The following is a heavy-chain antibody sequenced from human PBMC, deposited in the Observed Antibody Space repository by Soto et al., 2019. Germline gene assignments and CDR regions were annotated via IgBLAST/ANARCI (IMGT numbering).Heavy chain of an antibody. D-gene: IGHD3-10*01. CDR1: GVSISSGGYS. V-gene: IGHV4-30-2*01. Sequence: PSETLSLTCVFSGVSISSGGYSCSWIRQPPWKGLEWIGNIYHSGSTYYKPSLKSRVTISVDRSKKQISLKLSSVTAADTAVYYCARGGDYYGSGSYSVFDIWGQGTMVSVSS. J-gene: IGHJ3*02. CDR3: ARGGDYYGSGSYSVFDI. CDR2: IYHSGST.